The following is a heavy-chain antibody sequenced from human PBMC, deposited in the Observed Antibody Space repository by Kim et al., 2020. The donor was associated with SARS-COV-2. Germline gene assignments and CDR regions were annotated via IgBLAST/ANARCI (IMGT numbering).Heavy chain of an antibody. CDR3: ARGGSWTFDC. CDR1: GFTFGDFW. D-gene: IGHD1-1*01. V-gene: IGHV3-7*01. Sequence: GGSLRLSCAASGFTFGDFWMNWVRRAPGKELEFVASIKPDGSENFYADSVTGRCTIARDNGKNSLYLQMNSLRADDTAAYHCARGGSWTFDCWGRGTLVT. CDR2: IKPDGSEN. J-gene: IGHJ4*02.